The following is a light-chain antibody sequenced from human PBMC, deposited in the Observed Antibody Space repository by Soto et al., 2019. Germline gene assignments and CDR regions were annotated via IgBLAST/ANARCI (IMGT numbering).Light chain of an antibody. CDR3: QHYGESPPTWT. V-gene: IGKV3-20*01. J-gene: IGKJ1*01. CDR1: QSVSSNY. CDR2: GAS. Sequence: EIVLTQSPGTLSLSPGERATLSCRASQSVSSNYLAWYRQKPGQAPRLLIYGASSRATGIPDRFSGSGSGTDFTLTIIRLEPEDFAVYYCQHYGESPPTWTFGQGTKVDIK.